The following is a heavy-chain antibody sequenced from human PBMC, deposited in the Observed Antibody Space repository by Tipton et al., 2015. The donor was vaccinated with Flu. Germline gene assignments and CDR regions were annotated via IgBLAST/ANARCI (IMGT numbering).Heavy chain of an antibody. J-gene: IGHJ5*02. CDR1: GYTFTSYA. CDR3: AREGVYCSSTSCYFGWFDP. Sequence: QLVQSGAEVKKPGASVKVSCKASGYTFTSYAMHWVRQAPGQRLEWMGWINAGNGNTKYSQKFQGRVTITRDTSASTAYMELSSLRSEDTAVYYCAREGVYCSSTSCYFGWFDPWGQGTLVTVSS. D-gene: IGHD2-2*01. V-gene: IGHV1-3*01. CDR2: INAGNGNT.